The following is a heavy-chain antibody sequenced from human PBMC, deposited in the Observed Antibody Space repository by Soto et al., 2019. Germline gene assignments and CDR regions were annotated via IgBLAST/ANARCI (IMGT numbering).Heavy chain of an antibody. Sequence: GASVKVSCTASGYTFTNYGISWVRQAPGQGLEWMAWISPYNGNTNYAQKVQGRVTMTTDTSTSTAYMELRSLRSDDTAVYYCARDGVRYGDSGRYFDLWGRGTLVTVSS. CDR2: ISPYNGNT. V-gene: IGHV1-18*01. CDR1: GYTFTNYG. D-gene: IGHD4-17*01. J-gene: IGHJ2*01. CDR3: ARDGVRYGDSGRYFDL.